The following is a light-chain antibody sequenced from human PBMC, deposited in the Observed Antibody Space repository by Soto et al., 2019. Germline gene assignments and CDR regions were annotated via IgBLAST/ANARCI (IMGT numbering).Light chain of an antibody. CDR1: QSISSY. CDR2: AAS. J-gene: IGKJ2*01. V-gene: IGKV1-39*01. Sequence: DIQMTQSPSSLSASIGDRVTITCRASQSISSYLNWFQQKPGEAPKLLIQAASSLQSGVPSRFSGSGSGTDFTLTINSLQPEDFAVYYCQQSSSAPVTFGQGTKV. CDR3: QQSSSAPVT.